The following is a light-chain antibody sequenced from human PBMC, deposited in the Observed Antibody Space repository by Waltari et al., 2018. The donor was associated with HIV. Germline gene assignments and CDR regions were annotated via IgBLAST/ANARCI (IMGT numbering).Light chain of an antibody. J-gene: IGLJ3*02. CDR1: SSNIGSHF. Sequence: QSVLTQPPSASGTPGQRVTISCSGGSSNIGSHFVYWYQQVAGTTPTLLIFRNNKRPSVGPDRFSGSKSGTSASLSISGLRPEDEADYYCATWDDSSSGSWVFGGGTKVTVL. CDR2: RNN. V-gene: IGLV1-47*01. CDR3: ATWDDSSSGSWV.